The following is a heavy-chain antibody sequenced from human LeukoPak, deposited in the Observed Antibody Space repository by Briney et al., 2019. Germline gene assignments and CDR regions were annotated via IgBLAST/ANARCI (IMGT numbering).Heavy chain of an antibody. J-gene: IGHJ4*02. CDR3: ATDTTWKGIAVAGHIDH. V-gene: IGHV3-43*02. CDR2: IGGDGGRT. Sequence: AGGSLRLSCAASGFTFGDYALHWVRQAPGEGLEWVSLIGGDGGRTYYADSVKGRFTISRDNSKNSLYLQMNSLRTEDTALYYCATDTTWKGIAVAGHIDHWGQGTLVTVSS. D-gene: IGHD6-19*01. CDR1: GFTFGDYA.